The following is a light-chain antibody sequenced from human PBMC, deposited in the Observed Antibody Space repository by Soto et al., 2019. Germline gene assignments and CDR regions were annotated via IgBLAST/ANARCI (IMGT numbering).Light chain of an antibody. V-gene: IGKV1-5*01. J-gene: IGKJ2*01. Sequence: DIPMTQSPSTLSASVGDRVTITCRASQSISSWLAWYQQKPGKAPELLIYAASSLQSGVPSRFSASGSGTEFTLTISGLQPDDFATYYCQQYNSYSGYTFGQGTKLEMK. CDR3: QQYNSYSGYT. CDR2: AAS. CDR1: QSISSW.